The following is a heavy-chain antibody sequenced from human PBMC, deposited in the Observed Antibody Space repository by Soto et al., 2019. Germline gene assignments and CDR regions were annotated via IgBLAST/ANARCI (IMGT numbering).Heavy chain of an antibody. CDR1: GGSISSGDYY. CDR3: ALGSYYYDHRGFHPY. J-gene: IGHJ4*02. D-gene: IGHD3-10*01. Sequence: SETLSLTCTVSGGSISSGDYYWSWIRQPPGKGLEWIGYIYYSGSTYYNPSLKSRVTISVDTSKNQFSLKLSSVTAADTAVYYCALGSYYYDHRGFHPYWAQRTLVLVSA. V-gene: IGHV4-30-4*01. CDR2: IYYSGST.